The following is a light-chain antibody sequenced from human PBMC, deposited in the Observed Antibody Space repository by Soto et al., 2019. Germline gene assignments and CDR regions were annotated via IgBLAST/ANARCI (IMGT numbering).Light chain of an antibody. CDR3: QPYDSSLSGSGV. Sequence: QSVLTQPPSVSGAPGQRVTISCTGSSSNIGAGYDVHWYQQLPGTAPKLLIDGNSNRPSGVPDRFSGSKSGTSASLAITGLRAEDEADYYCQPYDSSLSGSGVFGTGTKLTVL. CDR1: SSNIGAGYD. V-gene: IGLV1-40*01. CDR2: GNS. J-gene: IGLJ1*01.